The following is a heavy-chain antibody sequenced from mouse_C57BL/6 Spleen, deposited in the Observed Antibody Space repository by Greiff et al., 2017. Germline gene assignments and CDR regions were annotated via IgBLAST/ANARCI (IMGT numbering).Heavy chain of an antibody. D-gene: IGHD3-2*02. J-gene: IGHJ4*01. V-gene: IGHV1-54*01. Sequence: LVESGAELVRPGTSVKVSCKASGYAFTNYLIEWVKQRPGQGLEWIGVINPGSGGTNYNEKFKGKATLTADKSSSTAYMQLSSLTSEDSAVYFCARGSSGWGAMDYWGQGTSVTVSS. CDR2: INPGSGGT. CDR3: ARGSSGWGAMDY. CDR1: GYAFTNYL.